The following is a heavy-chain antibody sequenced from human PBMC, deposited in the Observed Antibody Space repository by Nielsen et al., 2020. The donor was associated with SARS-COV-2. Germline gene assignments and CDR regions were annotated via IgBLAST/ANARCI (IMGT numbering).Heavy chain of an antibody. CDR3: ARESYYDILTGYLNYYYYYGMDV. Sequence: GESLKISCAASGFTFSSYAMHWVRQAPGKGLEWVAVISYDGSNKYYADSVKGRFTISRDNSKNTLYLQMNSLRAEDTAVYYCARESYYDILTGYLNYYYYYGMDVWGQGTVVTVSS. CDR1: GFTFSSYA. D-gene: IGHD3-9*01. CDR2: ISYDGSNK. V-gene: IGHV3-30*04. J-gene: IGHJ6*02.